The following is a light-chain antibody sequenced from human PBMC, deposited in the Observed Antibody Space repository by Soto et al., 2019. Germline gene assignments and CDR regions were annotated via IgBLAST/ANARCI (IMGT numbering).Light chain of an antibody. J-gene: IGKJ2*02. V-gene: IGKV3D-20*02. CDR3: QQRGKWPST. CDR2: GAS. CDR1: QNVGSRY. Sequence: EIVLTQSPGILSLSPGERATLSCRASQNVGSRYLAWYQQKPGQTPRLLIYGASSRVTGIPGRFNASGSGTDFTLTITRLEPEDFAVYYCQQRGKWPSTFGPGTKVDIK.